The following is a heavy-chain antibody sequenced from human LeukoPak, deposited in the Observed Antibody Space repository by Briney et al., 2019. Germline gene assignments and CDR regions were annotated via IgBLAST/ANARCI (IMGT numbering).Heavy chain of an antibody. CDR3: AGYSGSHLGAGAEYFQH. CDR2: IYYSGST. CDR1: GGSISSSSYY. Sequence: SETLSLTCTVSGGSISSSSYYWGWIRQPPGKGLEWIGSIYYSGSTYYNPPLKSRVTISVDTSKNQFSLKLSSVTATDTAVYYCAGYSGSHLGAGAEYFQHWGQGTLVTVSS. D-gene: IGHD1-26*01. V-gene: IGHV4-39*01. J-gene: IGHJ1*01.